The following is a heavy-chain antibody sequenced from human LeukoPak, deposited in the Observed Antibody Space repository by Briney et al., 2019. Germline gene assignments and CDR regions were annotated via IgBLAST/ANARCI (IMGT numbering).Heavy chain of an antibody. V-gene: IGHV1-69*02. D-gene: IGHD5-24*01. J-gene: IGHJ4*02. Sequence: ASVKVSCKASGGTFSSYTISWVRQAPGQGREWMGRIIPILGIANYAQKFQGRVTITADKSTSTAYMELSSLRSEDTAVYYCARGDGYNYATGDYWGQGTLVTVSS. CDR1: GGTFSSYT. CDR3: ARGDGYNYATGDY. CDR2: IIPILGIA.